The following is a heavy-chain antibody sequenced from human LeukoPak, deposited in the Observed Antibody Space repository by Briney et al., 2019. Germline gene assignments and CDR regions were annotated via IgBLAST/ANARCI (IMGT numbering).Heavy chain of an antibody. CDR2: ISWNSGSI. J-gene: IGHJ4*02. CDR1: GFTFDDYA. D-gene: IGHD4-17*01. V-gene: IGHV3-9*01. Sequence: GGSLRLSCAASGFTFDDYAMHWVRQAPGKGLEGVSGISWNSGSIGYADSVKGRFTISRDNAKNSLYLQMNSLRAEDTALYYCAKDLDYGDGLWAPDYWGQGTLVTVSS. CDR3: AKDLDYGDGLWAPDY.